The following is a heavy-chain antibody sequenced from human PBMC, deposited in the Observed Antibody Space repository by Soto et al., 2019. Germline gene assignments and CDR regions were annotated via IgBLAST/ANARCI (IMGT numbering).Heavy chain of an antibody. CDR2: INKDGTVK. Sequence: LRLSCAASGFTFNTYWMTWVRQAPGKGLEWVASINKDGTVKNYVEALQDRFTISRDNVKQSLYLQMNSMRADDTAVYYCVGSSGWIFDHWGQGTLVTVSS. CDR3: VGSSGWIFDH. J-gene: IGHJ4*02. V-gene: IGHV3-7*03. CDR1: GFTFNTYW. D-gene: IGHD6-19*01.